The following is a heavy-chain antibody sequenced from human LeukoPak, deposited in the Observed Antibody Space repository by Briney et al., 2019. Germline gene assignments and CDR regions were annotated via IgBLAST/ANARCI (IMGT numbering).Heavy chain of an antibody. D-gene: IGHD3-22*01. V-gene: IGHV4-59*01. CDR2: IYYNGNT. Sequence: SETLSLTCTVSGGSISGYYCNWLRQPPGKGLEWIGYIYYNGNTNFNPSLKSRVTISIDTSKNHFSLQLKSVTAADTAVYYCARTDSGGYGYFDYWGQGTLVTVSS. CDR3: ARTDSGGYGYFDY. CDR1: GGSISGYY. J-gene: IGHJ4*02.